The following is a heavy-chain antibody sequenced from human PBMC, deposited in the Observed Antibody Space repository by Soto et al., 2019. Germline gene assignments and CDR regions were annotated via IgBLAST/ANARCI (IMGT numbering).Heavy chain of an antibody. D-gene: IGHD2-21*02. V-gene: IGHV1-2*02. CDR1: GYTFTGNY. CDR2: INPRNGDT. Sequence: QVQLVQSGAEVKKPGASVKVSCKVSGYTFTGNYMHWMRQAPGQGREWLGWINPRNGDTDYAQKFQGRVTITRDTYISNAYMDLSRLTSDDTAIYFCVRGGGVDVVTPTRIVFDYWGQGTLLTVSS. CDR3: VRGGGVDVVTPTRIVFDY. J-gene: IGHJ4*02.